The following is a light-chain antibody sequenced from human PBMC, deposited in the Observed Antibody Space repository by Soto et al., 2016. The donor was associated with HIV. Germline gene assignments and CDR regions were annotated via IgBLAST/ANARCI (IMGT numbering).Light chain of an antibody. CDR3: QVWDVSTDLVL. CDR1: NVGSKS. V-gene: IGLV3-21*03. CDR2: DDS. Sequence: SYVLTQPPSLSVAPRKTARITCGRNNVGSKSVQWYQQKPGQAPVLVVYDDSDRPSGIPERFSGSNSGNTATLTISRVEAGDEADYYCQVWDVSTDLVLFGGGTKLTVL. J-gene: IGLJ2*01.